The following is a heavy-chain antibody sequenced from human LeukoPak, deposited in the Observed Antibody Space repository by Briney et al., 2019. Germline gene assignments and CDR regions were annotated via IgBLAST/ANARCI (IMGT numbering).Heavy chain of an antibody. CDR3: ARQGGYCSSTSCYALLYFDY. D-gene: IGHD2-2*01. CDR1: GSRFTSYW. CDR2: IYPGDSDT. J-gene: IGHJ4*02. V-gene: IGHV5-51*01. Sequence: GESLKISCKGSGSRFTSYWIGWVRPMPGKGLEWMGIIYPGDSDTRYSPSFQGQVTISADKSISTAYLQWSSLKASDTAMYYCARQGGYCSSTSCYALLYFDYWGQGTLVTVSS.